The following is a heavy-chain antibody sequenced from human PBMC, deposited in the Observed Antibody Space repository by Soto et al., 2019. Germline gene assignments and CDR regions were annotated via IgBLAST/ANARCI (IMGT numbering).Heavy chain of an antibody. V-gene: IGHV4-34*01. CDR1: GGSFDGYY. CDR3: ARAVESWSGYLF. D-gene: IGHD3-3*01. J-gene: IGHJ4*02. Sequence: KTSETLSLTCALYGGSFDGYYWSWIRQSPGKGLEWIGEIHHSGSTKYNPSLKSRVSLSVDTSTNQFSLKMTSMTAADRGVYYCARAVESWSGYLFWGQGTPVTVYS. CDR2: IHHSGST.